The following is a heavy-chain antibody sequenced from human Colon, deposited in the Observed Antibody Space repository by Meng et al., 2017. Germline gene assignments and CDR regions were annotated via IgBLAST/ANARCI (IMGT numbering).Heavy chain of an antibody. CDR1: GGSFDNYA. J-gene: IGHJ4*02. V-gene: IGHV1-69*05. D-gene: IGHD6-6*01. CDR2: IIPGVGTT. CDR3: ARDRRNYYLDL. Sequence: QVQLMHSGAVVKTPGSSVRCSCKASGGSFDNYAISWVRQAPGQGLERVGGIIPGVGTTNYAQRFQGRVTITTDRSAGTVFMQLNSLRFEDTAVYYCARDRRNYYLDLWGQGTLVTVSS.